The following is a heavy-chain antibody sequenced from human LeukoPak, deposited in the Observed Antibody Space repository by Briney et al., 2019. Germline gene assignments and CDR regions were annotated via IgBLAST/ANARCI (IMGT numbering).Heavy chain of an antibody. J-gene: IGHJ4*02. V-gene: IGHV5-51*01. CDR3: ARRRYCSGGSCYSDFDY. Sequence: GESLKISCKGSGYSLTSYWIGWVRQMPGKGLEWMGIIYPGDSDTRYSPSFQGQVTISADKSISTAYLQWSSLKASDTAMYYCARRRYCSGGSCYSDFDYWGQGTLVTVSS. D-gene: IGHD2-15*01. CDR1: GYSLTSYW. CDR2: IYPGDSDT.